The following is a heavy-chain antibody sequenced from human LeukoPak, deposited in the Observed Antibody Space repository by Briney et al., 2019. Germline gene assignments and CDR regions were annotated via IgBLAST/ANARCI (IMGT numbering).Heavy chain of an antibody. D-gene: IGHD1-20*01. Sequence: ASVKVSCKASGYTFTSYDINWVRQATGQGLEWMGWMNPNSGNTGYAQKFQGRVTMTRNTSISTAYMELSSLRSEDTAVYYCARDITGTPVYDYWGQGTLVTVSS. CDR2: MNPNSGNT. CDR1: GYTFTSYD. V-gene: IGHV1-8*01. CDR3: ARDITGTPVYDY. J-gene: IGHJ4*02.